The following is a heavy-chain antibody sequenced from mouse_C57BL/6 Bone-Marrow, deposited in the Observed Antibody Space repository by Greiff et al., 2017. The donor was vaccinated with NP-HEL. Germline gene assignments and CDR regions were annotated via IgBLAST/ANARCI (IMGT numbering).Heavy chain of an antibody. D-gene: IGHD2-4*01. CDR2: ISDGGSYT. Sequence: EVKRVESGGGLVKPGGSLKLSCAASGFTFSSYAMSWVRQTPEKRLEWVATISDGGSYTYYPDNVKGRFTISRDNAKNNLYLQMSHLKSEDTAMYYCARSGDYDVFHYYAMDYWGQGTSVTVSS. CDR3: ARSGDYDVFHYYAMDY. CDR1: GFTFSSYA. J-gene: IGHJ4*01. V-gene: IGHV5-4*03.